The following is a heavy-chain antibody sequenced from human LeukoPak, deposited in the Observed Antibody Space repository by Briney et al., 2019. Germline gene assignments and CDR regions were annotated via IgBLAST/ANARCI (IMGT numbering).Heavy chain of an antibody. Sequence: SETLSLTCTVSGGSISSGSYYWSWIRQPAGRGLEWIGRIYTSGSTNYNPSLKSRVTISVDTSKNQFSLKLSSVTAADTAVYYCARGGTGTTGGLFSHYYYYYYMDVWGKGTTVTVSS. CDR3: ARGGTGTTGGLFSHYYYYYYMDV. CDR2: IYTSGST. J-gene: IGHJ6*03. D-gene: IGHD1-7*01. CDR1: GGSISSGSYY. V-gene: IGHV4-61*02.